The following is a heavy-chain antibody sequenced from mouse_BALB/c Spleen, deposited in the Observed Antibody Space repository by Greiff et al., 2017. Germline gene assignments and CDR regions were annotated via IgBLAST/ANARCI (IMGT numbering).Heavy chain of an antibody. CDR3: ARIASDV. D-gene: IGHD6-1*01. J-gene: IGHJ1*01. CDR1: GFTFSSYA. CDR2: ISSGRST. V-gene: IGHV5-6-5*01. Sequence: DVHLVESGGGLVKPGGSLKLSCAASGFTFSSYAMSWVRQTPEKRLEWVASISSGRSTYYPDSVKGRFTISRDNARNILYLQMSSLRSEDTAMYYCARIASDVWGAGTTVTVSS.